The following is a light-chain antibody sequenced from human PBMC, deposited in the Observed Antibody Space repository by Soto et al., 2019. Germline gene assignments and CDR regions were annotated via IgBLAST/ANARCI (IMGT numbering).Light chain of an antibody. CDR3: GSYTISSTLMI. V-gene: IGLV2-14*03. Sequence: QSALTQPASVSGSPGQSITISCSGTPSDIGAYNYVSWYQHLPGKAPTVIIYDVTNRPSGVSSRFSGSKSGTTASLTISGLQAEDEANYYCGSYTISSTLMIFGGGTMLTVL. CDR2: DVT. J-gene: IGLJ2*01. CDR1: PSDIGAYNY.